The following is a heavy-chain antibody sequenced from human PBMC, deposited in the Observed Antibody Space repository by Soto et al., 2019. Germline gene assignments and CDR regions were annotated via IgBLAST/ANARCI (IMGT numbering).Heavy chain of an antibody. Sequence: WTWIRPRPGKGLEWIGHISYFGDTHYSPSLTSRVTISLDPSKNQFSLELTSVKAADTAVYYCATSPPGDNDAFDVWGQGTLVSVSS. V-gene: IGHV4-31*02. J-gene: IGHJ3*01. CDR2: ISYFGDT. CDR3: ATSPPGDNDAFDV. D-gene: IGHD4-17*01.